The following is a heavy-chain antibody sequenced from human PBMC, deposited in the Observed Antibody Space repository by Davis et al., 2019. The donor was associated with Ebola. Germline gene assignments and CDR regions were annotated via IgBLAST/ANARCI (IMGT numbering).Heavy chain of an antibody. CDR2: IKQDGSEK. J-gene: IGHJ6*02. CDR1: GFTFSSYW. CDR3: ARGSRNMDV. V-gene: IGHV3-7*03. Sequence: GESLMISCAASGFTFSSYWMSWVRQAPGKGLEWVASIKQDGSEKKYVDSVEGRFTISRDNAENSLHLQMNSLRTEDTAVYYCARGSRNMDVWGQGTTVTVSS.